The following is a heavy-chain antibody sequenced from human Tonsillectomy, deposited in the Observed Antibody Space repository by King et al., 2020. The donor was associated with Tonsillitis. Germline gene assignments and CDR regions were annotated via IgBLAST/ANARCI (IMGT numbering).Heavy chain of an antibody. CDR2: ISYDGSNK. CDR3: ARDPLLGGHWYFDL. V-gene: IGHV3-33*05. J-gene: IGHJ2*01. D-gene: IGHD3-16*01. Sequence: VQLVESGGGVVQPGRSLRLSCAASGFTFSSCGMHWVRKAPGKGLEWVAVISYDGSNKYYADSVKGRFTISRDNSKNTLYLQMNSLRAEDTAVYYCARDPLLGGHWYFDLWGRGTLLTVSS. CDR1: GFTFSSCG.